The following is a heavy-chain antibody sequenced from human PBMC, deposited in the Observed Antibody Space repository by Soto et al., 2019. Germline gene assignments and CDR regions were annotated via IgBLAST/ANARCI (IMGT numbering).Heavy chain of an antibody. CDR2: IIPIFGTA. CDR1: GGTFSSYS. D-gene: IGHD1-26*01. Sequence: QVQLVQSGAEVKKPGSSVKVSCKASGGTFSSYSINRVRQAPGQGLEWMGEIIPIFGTANYAQKFQGRVTITADESTSTAYMELSSLRSEDTAVYYCARDGGRHSGGMDYWGQGTLVTVSS. J-gene: IGHJ4*02. CDR3: ARDGGRHSGGMDY. V-gene: IGHV1-69*01.